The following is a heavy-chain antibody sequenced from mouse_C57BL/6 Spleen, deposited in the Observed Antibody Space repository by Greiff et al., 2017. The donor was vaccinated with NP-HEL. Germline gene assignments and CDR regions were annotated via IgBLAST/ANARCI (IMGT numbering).Heavy chain of an antibody. CDR3: AREGSGTGWFAY. V-gene: IGHV1-64*01. D-gene: IGHD3-3*01. Sequence: VQLQQPGAELVKPGASVKLSCKASGYTFTSYWMHWVKQRPGQGLEWIGMIHPNSGSTNYNEKFKSKATLTVDKSSSTAYMQLSSLTSEDSAVYYCAREGSGTGWFAYWGQETLVTVSA. CDR2: IHPNSGST. CDR1: GYTFTSYW. J-gene: IGHJ3*01.